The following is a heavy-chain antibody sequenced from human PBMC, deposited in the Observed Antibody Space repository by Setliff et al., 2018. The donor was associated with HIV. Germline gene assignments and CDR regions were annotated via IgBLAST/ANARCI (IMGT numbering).Heavy chain of an antibody. CDR1: GFSFDDFA. Sequence: GGSLRLSCITSGFSFDDFAMTWVRQAPGKGLEWVGSIRTKAYGGTRDYAASLRDRFTISRDDSKRVTYLQANTLKIEDTAVYYCTRGARAPSTRVTIFGVVSEYWGQGTLVTVSS. D-gene: IGHD3-3*01. CDR3: TRGARAPSTRVTIFGVVSEY. J-gene: IGHJ4*02. V-gene: IGHV3-49*04. CDR2: IRTKAYGGTR.